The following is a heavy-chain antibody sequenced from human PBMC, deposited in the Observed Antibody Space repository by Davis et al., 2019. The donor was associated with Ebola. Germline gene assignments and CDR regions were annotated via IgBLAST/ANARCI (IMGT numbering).Heavy chain of an antibody. J-gene: IGHJ6*02. CDR2: ISSNGGST. CDR1: GFTFSSYA. V-gene: IGHV3-64*01. D-gene: IGHD2-2*01. Sequence: GGSLRLSCAASGFTFSSYAMHWVRQAPGKGLEYVSAISSNGGSTYYANSVKGRFTISRDNSKNTLYLQMGSLRAEDMAVYYCARTYWNIVVVPAAKACYYYGMDVWGQGTTVTVSS. CDR3: ARTYWNIVVVPAAKACYYYGMDV.